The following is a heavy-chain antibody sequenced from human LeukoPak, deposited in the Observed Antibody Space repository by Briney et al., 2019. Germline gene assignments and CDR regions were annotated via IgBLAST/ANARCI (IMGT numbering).Heavy chain of an antibody. D-gene: IGHD4/OR15-4a*01. V-gene: IGHV4-4*07. CDR1: GTSINGYY. CDR2: LYASGNS. Sequence: PSETLSLTCTVSGTSINGYYWSWFRQPAGKGLEWVWRLYASGNSNYSGETAQSSSSLNSRLTMSLDTSKNQCSLNLSTVTSAATAVYYCAREEQPANAARLDVWGQGPTVTVSS. CDR3: AREEQPANAARLDV. J-gene: IGHJ6*01.